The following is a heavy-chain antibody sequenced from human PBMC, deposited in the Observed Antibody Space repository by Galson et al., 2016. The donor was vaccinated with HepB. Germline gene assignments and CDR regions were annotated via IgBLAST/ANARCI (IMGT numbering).Heavy chain of an antibody. Sequence: CAGSGFTVSSNYMSWVRQAPGKGLEWVSIIYSGGSTHYADSVKGRFTLSRDNTKNTLYLQMNSLRAEDTAVYYCARDSSGWKWYFDLWGRGTLVTVSS. D-gene: IGHD6-19*01. V-gene: IGHV3-53*01. CDR3: ARDSSGWKWYFDL. CDR2: IYSGGST. J-gene: IGHJ2*01. CDR1: GFTVSSNY.